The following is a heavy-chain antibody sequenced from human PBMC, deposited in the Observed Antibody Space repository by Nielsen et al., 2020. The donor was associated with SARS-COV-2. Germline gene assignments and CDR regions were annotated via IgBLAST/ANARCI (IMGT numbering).Heavy chain of an antibody. D-gene: IGHD2-8*01. CDR1: GFTFSSYS. CDR2: ISSSSSYI. J-gene: IGHJ6*02. Sequence: GESLKISCAASGFTFSSYSMNWVRQAPEKGLEWVSSISSSSSYIYYADSVKGRFTISRDNAKNSLYLQMNSLRAEDTAVYYCARDRDIVLMVYAPGSLGMDVWGQGTTVTVSS. V-gene: IGHV3-21*01. CDR3: ARDRDIVLMVYAPGSLGMDV.